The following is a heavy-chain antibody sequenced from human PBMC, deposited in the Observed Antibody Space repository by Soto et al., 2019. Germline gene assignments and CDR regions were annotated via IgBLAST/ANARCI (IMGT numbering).Heavy chain of an antibody. Sequence: EVQLLESGGGLVQPGGSLRLPCAASGFTFSSYAMSWVRQAPGKGLEWVSLISGSGGSTYYADSVKGRFTISRDNSKNTLYLQMSSLRAEDTAVYYCAKGGRSSWYPEFDYWGRGTLVTVSS. CDR2: ISGSGGST. D-gene: IGHD6-13*01. J-gene: IGHJ4*02. V-gene: IGHV3-23*01. CDR3: AKGGRSSWYPEFDY. CDR1: GFTFSSYA.